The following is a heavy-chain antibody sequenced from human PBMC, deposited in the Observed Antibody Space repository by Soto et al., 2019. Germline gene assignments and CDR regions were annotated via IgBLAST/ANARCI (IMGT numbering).Heavy chain of an antibody. Sequence: HVQLVQSGAEVKKPGASVKVSCKASGYTFTSYGISWVRQAPGQGLEWKGWISTYNGNTNYAQKIQGRVTMTTDTSTGTAYMELRSLRSDDTAVYYCARDPPRRYSSGQGLDYWGQGTLVTVSS. D-gene: IGHD5-18*01. CDR1: GYTFTSYG. V-gene: IGHV1-18*04. CDR3: ARDPPRRYSSGQGLDY. CDR2: ISTYNGNT. J-gene: IGHJ4*02.